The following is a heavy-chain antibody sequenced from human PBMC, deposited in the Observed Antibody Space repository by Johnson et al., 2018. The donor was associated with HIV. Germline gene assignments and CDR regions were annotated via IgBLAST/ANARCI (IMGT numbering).Heavy chain of an antibody. J-gene: IGHJ3*02. V-gene: IGHV3-66*02. CDR1: GFTVSSNY. CDR3: ARDALLRFLEWFI. CDR2: IYSGGST. D-gene: IGHD3-3*01. Sequence: VQLVESGGGLVQPGGSLRLSCTASGFTVSSNYMSWVRQAPGKGLEWVSVIYSGGSTYYTDSVKGRFPISRDNSKNTLYLQMDSLRAEDTAVYYCARDALLRFLEWFIWGQGTMVTVSS.